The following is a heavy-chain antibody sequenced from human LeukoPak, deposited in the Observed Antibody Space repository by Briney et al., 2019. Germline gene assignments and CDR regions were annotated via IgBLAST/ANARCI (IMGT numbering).Heavy chain of an antibody. Sequence: GGSLRLSCAASGFTSSNYWMHWVRQVPGKGLVWVSRINDDGSATFYADSVKGRFTISRDNAKNTLFLQINSLRAEDTAVYYCAREILAPGKTHDYWGQGTLVTVSS. J-gene: IGHJ4*02. V-gene: IGHV3-74*01. CDR2: INDDGSAT. CDR3: AREILAPGKTHDY. CDR1: GFTSSNYW.